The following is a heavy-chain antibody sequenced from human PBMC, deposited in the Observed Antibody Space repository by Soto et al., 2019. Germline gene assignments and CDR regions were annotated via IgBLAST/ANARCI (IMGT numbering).Heavy chain of an antibody. J-gene: IGHJ4*02. CDR3: AKDRLAGNFDY. CDR1: GFTFNNYA. Sequence: EVQLLDSGGGLVQPGGSLGLSCAASGFTFNNYAMNWVRQAPGMGLEWVATISNTGGGTYYADSVKGRFTISRDNSKNTVYLQMSSLRVEDTAVYYCAKDRLAGNFDYWGQGTQVTVSS. CDR2: ISNTGGGT. V-gene: IGHV3-23*01.